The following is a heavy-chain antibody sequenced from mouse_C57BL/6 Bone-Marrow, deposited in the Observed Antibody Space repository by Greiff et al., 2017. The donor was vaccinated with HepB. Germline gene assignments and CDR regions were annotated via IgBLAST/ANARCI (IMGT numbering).Heavy chain of an antibody. CDR2: IYPRSGNT. Sequence: VQLQESGAELARPGASVKLSCKASGYTFTSYGISWVKQRTGQGLEWIGEIYPRSGNTYYNEKFKGKATLTADKSSSTAYMELRSLTSEDSAVYFCARRLGQAFAYWGQGTLVTVSA. CDR1: GYTFTSYG. V-gene: IGHV1-81*01. J-gene: IGHJ3*01. CDR3: ARRLGQAFAY. D-gene: IGHD3-3*01.